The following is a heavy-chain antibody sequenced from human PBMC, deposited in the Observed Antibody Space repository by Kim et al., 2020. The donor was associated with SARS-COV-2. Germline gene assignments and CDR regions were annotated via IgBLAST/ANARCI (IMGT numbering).Heavy chain of an antibody. V-gene: IGHV3-30-3*01. CDR1: GFTFSSYA. D-gene: IGHD3-22*01. J-gene: IGHJ3*02. CDR3: AREGDYYDSSGYLVFDAFDI. Sequence: GGSLRLSCAASGFTFSSYAMHWVRQAPGKGLEWVAVISYDGSNKYYADSVKGRFTISRDNSKNTLYLQMNSLRAEDTVVYYCAREGDYYDSSGYLVFDAFDIWGQGTMVTVSS. CDR2: ISYDGSNK.